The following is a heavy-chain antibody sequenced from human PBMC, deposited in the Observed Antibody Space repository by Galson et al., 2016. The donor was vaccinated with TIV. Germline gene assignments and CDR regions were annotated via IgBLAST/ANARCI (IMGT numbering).Heavy chain of an antibody. CDR2: ISSSSSFR. J-gene: IGHJ2*01. Sequence: SLRLSCAAPGFRFSDYYMSWIRQAPGKGLEWVSYISSSSSFRNYADSVKGRFTISRDNAKVYLQMNSLRVEDTAVYYCARDYGEVRGDNWYFDLWGRGTLVTVSS. V-gene: IGHV3-11*05. CDR3: ARDYGEVRGDNWYFDL. CDR1: GFRFSDYY. D-gene: IGHD3-10*01.